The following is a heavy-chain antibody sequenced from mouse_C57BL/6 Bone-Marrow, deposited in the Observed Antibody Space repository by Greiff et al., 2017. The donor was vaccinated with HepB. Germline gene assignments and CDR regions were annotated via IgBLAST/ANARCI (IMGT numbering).Heavy chain of an antibody. CDR1: GFTFSDYY. CDR2: ISNGGGST. CDR3: ARHYGSHWYFDV. Sequence: EVKVEESGGGLVQPGGSLKLSCAASGFTFSDYYMYWVRQTPEKRLEWVAYISNGGGSTYYPDTVKGRFTISRDNAKNTLYLQMSRLKSEDTAMYYCARHYGSHWYFDVWGTGTTVTVSS. D-gene: IGHD1-1*01. J-gene: IGHJ1*03. V-gene: IGHV5-12*01.